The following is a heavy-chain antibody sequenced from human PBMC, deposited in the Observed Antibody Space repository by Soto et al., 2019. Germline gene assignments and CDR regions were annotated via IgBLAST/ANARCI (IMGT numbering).Heavy chain of an antibody. D-gene: IGHD3-10*01. CDR2: IDSSSGYI. V-gene: IGHV3-21*01. Sequence: EVQLVESGGGLVKPGGSLRLSCAASGFIFRSYSMSWVRQAPGKGLEWVSSIDSSSGYIYYADSVEGRFTISRDNAKNSVYLQMNSLRAEDTAVYYCAISVSRGPFDSWGQGTLVTVSS. CDR3: AISVSRGPFDS. J-gene: IGHJ4*02. CDR1: GFIFRSYS.